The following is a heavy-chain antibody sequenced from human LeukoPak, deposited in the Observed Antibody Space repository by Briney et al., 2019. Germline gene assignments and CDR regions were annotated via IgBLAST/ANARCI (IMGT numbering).Heavy chain of an antibody. J-gene: IGHJ4*02. Sequence: GASVKVSCKASGYTFTGYYMHWVRQAPGQGLEWMGWINPNSGGTNYAQKFQGRVTMTRDTSISTAYMELSRLRSDDTAVYYCARTNYYDSSGYYIVSDYFDYWGQGTLVTVSS. CDR1: GYTFTGYY. D-gene: IGHD3-22*01. CDR2: INPNSGGT. V-gene: IGHV1-2*02. CDR3: ARTNYYDSSGYYIVSDYFDY.